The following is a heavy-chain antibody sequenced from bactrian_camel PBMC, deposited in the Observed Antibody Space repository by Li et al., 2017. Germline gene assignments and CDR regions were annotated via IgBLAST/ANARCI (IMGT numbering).Heavy chain of an antibody. J-gene: IGHJ4*01. D-gene: IGHD3*01. V-gene: IGHV3S67*01. CDR2: IDGDGDT. CDR1: RSISRYC. Sequence: VQLVESGGGSVQAGGSLRLSCAASRSISRYCMGWFRQSPGKEREKVATIDGDGDTDYADSVKGRFTISRDNAKNTASLLMTNLKSEDTAMYYCVAQRCLGGNWDPAISGYRPRGPRSPSP.